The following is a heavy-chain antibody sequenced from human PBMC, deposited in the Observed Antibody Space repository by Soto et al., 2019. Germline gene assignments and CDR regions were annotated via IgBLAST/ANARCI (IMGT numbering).Heavy chain of an antibody. D-gene: IGHD3-22*01. CDR3: ARDGGYYYDSSGYLDY. CDR2: MSNDGNNE. Sequence: GGSLRLSCAASGFSFSTYVMHWVRQAPGKGLEWVAVMSNDGNNEYYADSVKGRFTVSRDNSKNTLFLQMNSLRAEDTALYYCARDGGYYYDSSGYLDYWGQGTLVTVSS. J-gene: IGHJ4*02. V-gene: IGHV3-30-3*01. CDR1: GFSFSTYV.